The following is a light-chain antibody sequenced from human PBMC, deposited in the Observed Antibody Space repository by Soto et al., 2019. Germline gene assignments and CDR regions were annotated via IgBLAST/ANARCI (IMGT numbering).Light chain of an antibody. CDR2: DNN. J-gene: IGLJ2*01. Sequence: QSVLTQPHSVSAAPGQKVTISCSGSSSNIGNNYVSWYQQLPGTAPKLLIYDNNKRPSGIPDRFSGSKSGTSATLGITGLQTGDEADYYCGTWDSSLSAVVFGGGTKLTFL. V-gene: IGLV1-51*01. CDR1: SSNIGNNY. CDR3: GTWDSSLSAVV.